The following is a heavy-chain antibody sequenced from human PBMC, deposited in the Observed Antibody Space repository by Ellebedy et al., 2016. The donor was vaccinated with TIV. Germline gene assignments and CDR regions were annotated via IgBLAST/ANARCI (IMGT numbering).Heavy chain of an antibody. D-gene: IGHD2/OR15-2a*01. Sequence: GESLKISXATSGFTFSDQHMDWVRQAPGKGLEWVGRSKNKANNYATQYAASVEGRFTISRDDSTNSLYLQMNSLKTEDTAIYYCTKTFYFDWGQGTLVTVSS. CDR3: TKTFYFD. V-gene: IGHV3-72*01. CDR2: SKNKANNYAT. J-gene: IGHJ4*02. CDR1: GFTFSDQH.